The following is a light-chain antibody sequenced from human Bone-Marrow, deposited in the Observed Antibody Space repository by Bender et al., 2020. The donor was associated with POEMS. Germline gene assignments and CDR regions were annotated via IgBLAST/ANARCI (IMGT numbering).Light chain of an antibody. CDR3: AVWDDSLNGWV. Sequence: QSAAIQPASVSGSLGQSITISCIVANSYLGYYDYVSWYQHLPGQAPKLLIYSSHRRPSEVPDRFSGSRSGTSASLAISGLQSEDEADYYCAVWDDSLNGWVFGGGTKLTVL. J-gene: IGLJ3*02. CDR2: SSH. V-gene: IGLV2-14*03. CDR1: NSYLGYYDY.